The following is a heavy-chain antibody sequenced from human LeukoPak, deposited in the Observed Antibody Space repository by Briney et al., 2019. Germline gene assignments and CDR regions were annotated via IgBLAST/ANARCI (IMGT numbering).Heavy chain of an antibody. Sequence: SVKLSCKASGGTFSSYALSWVRQAPGPGLAWMGGIIPIFGTANYAQKFQGRVTLPADESTSTAYMELSSLRSEDTAVYCCARVIGNDYSNYPFDYWGQGTLVTVSS. V-gene: IGHV1-69*13. J-gene: IGHJ4*02. CDR1: GGTFSSYA. D-gene: IGHD4-11*01. CDR2: IIPIFGTA. CDR3: ARVIGNDYSNYPFDY.